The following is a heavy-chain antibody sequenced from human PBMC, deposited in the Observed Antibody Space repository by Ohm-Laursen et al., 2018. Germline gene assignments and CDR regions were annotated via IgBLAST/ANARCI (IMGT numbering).Heavy chain of an antibody. CDR1: GGSFSGYY. CDR2: INHSGST. J-gene: IGHJ4*02. V-gene: IGHV4-34*01. CDR3: ARFPIKWGSYRYTGIDY. Sequence: SETLSLTCAVYGGSFSGYYWSWIRQPPGKGLEWIGEINHSGSTNYNPSLKSRVTISVDTSKNQFSLKLSSVTAADTAVYYCARFPIKWGSYRYTGIDYWGQGTLVTVSS. D-gene: IGHD3-16*02.